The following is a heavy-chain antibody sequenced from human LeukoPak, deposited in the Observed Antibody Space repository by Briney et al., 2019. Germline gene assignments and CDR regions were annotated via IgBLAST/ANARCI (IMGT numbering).Heavy chain of an antibody. D-gene: IGHD6-19*01. Sequence: GGSLRLSCAASGLTFSSYAMSWVRQAPGKGLDWVSTISGTGGSTYYADSVKGRFTISRDNSKNTLYLQMNSLRAEDTAVYYCARVGGSGWYSGDFDYWGQGTLVTVSS. CDR3: ARVGGSGWYSGDFDY. CDR1: GLTFSSYA. J-gene: IGHJ4*02. V-gene: IGHV3-23*01. CDR2: ISGTGGST.